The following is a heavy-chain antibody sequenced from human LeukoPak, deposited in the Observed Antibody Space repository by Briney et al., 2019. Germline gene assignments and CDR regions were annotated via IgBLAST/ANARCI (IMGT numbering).Heavy chain of an antibody. J-gene: IGHJ3*02. CDR2: INGDGTST. Sequence: GGSPRLSCAASGFTFSNHWLHWVRQAPGKGLVWVSRINGDGTSTIYADSVKGRFTISRDNAKSTVYLKMTSLSAEDTAVYYSTRTGSGGDLDIWGQGTMVTVSP. CDR3: TRTGSGGDLDI. V-gene: IGHV3-74*01. D-gene: IGHD2-15*01. CDR1: GFTFSNHW.